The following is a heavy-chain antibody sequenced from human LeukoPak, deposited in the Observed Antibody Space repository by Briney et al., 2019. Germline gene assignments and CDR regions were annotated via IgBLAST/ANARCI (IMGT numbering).Heavy chain of an antibody. D-gene: IGHD3-16*02. Sequence: GGSLRLSCAASGFTFSRFGMSWVRQAPGKGLEWVSGISGSGGGTYFADSVKGRFTISRDNSKNTLYLQMNSRRAEDTAVFYCARANYAYVWGTYRYTHIDYWGQGTLVTVSS. CDR1: GFTFSRFG. V-gene: IGHV3-23*01. CDR3: ARANYAYVWGTYRYTHIDY. J-gene: IGHJ4*02. CDR2: ISGSGGGT.